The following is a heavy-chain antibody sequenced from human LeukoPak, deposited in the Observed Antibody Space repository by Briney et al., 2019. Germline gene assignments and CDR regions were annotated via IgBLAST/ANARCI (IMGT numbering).Heavy chain of an antibody. J-gene: IGHJ4*02. CDR3: TGNYYGSGSYADFDY. CDR2: IRSTANGYAT. V-gene: IGHV3-73*01. D-gene: IGHD3-10*01. CDR1: GFTFSGSA. Sequence: GGSLRLSCAASGFTFSGSALHWVRQASGKGLEWVGRIRSTANGYATAYAASVKGRFTISRDDSKNTAYLQMDSLKTEDAAVYYCTGNYYGSGSYADFDYWGQGTLVTVSS.